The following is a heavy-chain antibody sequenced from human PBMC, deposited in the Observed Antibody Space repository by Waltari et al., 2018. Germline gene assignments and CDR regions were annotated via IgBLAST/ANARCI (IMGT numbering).Heavy chain of an antibody. CDR3: ARDWRYYTGPDY. J-gene: IGHJ4*02. V-gene: IGHV3-30*01. CDR2: ISADGKKA. Sequence: QVQLVESGGGVVQPGRSLRLSCAASEFTVIHYAFHWVRQAPGKGLEWVAAISADGKKAVYADSVKGRFTISRDNSKNTVYLQLNSLKPDDTAMYYCARDWRYYTGPDYWGQGTLVAVSS. D-gene: IGHD3-3*01. CDR1: EFTVIHYA.